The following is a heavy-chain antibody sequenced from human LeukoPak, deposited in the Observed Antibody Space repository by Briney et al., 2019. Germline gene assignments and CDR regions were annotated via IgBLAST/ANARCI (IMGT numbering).Heavy chain of an antibody. J-gene: IGHJ3*02. Sequence: GGSLRLSCAAPGFTFSSYAMSWVRQAPGKGLEWVSAISGSGGSTYYADSVKGRFTIPRDNSKNTLYRQMTSLRAEDTAVYYCAKHDYGGNWADAFDMWGQGTMVTVSS. CDR2: ISGSGGST. CDR3: AKHDYGGNWADAFDM. V-gene: IGHV3-23*01. CDR1: GFTFSSYA. D-gene: IGHD4-23*01.